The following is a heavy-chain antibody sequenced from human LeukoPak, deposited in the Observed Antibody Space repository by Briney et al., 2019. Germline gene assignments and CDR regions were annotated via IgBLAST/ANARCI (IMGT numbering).Heavy chain of an antibody. D-gene: IGHD5-12*01. V-gene: IGHV4-59*01. CDR2: IYYSGST. J-gene: IGHJ4*02. CDR3: AREPTSGREPTSGRPLDY. Sequence: TSETLSLTCAVHGGSFSDYYWSWIRQPPGKGLEWIGYIYYSGSTNYNPSLKSRVTISVDTSKNQFSLKLSSVTAADTAVYYCAREPTSGREPTSGRPLDYWGQGTLVTVSS. CDR1: GGSFSDYY.